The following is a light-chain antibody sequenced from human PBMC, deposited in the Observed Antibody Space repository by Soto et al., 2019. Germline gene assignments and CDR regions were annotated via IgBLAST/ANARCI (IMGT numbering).Light chain of an antibody. V-gene: IGKV3-20*01. Sequence: IELTQSRGTLSLSPRERATLCCRASQSVSSYLAWYQQKPGQAPRLLIYGVSSRATGIPDRFSGSGSGTDLTLTISRLEPEDFAVYYCQQYVTSPLTFGGGTKVDIK. CDR1: QSVSSY. CDR2: GVS. CDR3: QQYVTSPLT. J-gene: IGKJ4*01.